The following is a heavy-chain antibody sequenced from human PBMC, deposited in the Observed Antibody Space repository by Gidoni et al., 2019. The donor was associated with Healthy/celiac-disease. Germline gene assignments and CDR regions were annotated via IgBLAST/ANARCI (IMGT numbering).Heavy chain of an antibody. Sequence: QVQLVQSGAEVKKPVSSVKVSCKASGGTFSSYAISWVRQAPGQGLEWMGGIIPIFGTANYAQKFQGRVTITADESTSTAYMELSSLRSEDTAVYYCARRITMVRGVMTHYYGMDVWGQGTTVTVSS. CDR1: GGTFSSYA. J-gene: IGHJ6*02. CDR2: IIPIFGTA. D-gene: IGHD3-10*01. V-gene: IGHV1-69*01. CDR3: ARRITMVRGVMTHYYGMDV.